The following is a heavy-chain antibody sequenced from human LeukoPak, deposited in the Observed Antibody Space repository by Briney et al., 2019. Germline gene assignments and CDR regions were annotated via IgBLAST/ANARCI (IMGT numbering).Heavy chain of an antibody. V-gene: IGHV4-59*11. CDR1: GGSFSSHF. Sequence: SETLSLTCTVSGGSFSSHFWSWIRQPPGKGLEWIGYMFHSGSTNSNPSLKSRVTISVDESKNQFSLKLNSVTAADTAVYYCARVGQWQYYFDSWGQGTLVTVSS. CDR2: MFHSGST. CDR3: ARVGQWQYYFDS. D-gene: IGHD6-19*01. J-gene: IGHJ4*02.